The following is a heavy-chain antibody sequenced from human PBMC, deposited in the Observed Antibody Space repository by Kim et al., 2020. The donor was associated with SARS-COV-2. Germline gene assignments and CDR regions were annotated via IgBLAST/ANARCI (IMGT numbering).Heavy chain of an antibody. D-gene: IGHD3-22*01. J-gene: IGHJ3*02. Sequence: SETLSLTCAVHGGSFSGYYWSWIRQPPGKGLEWIGEINHSGSTNYNPSLKSRVTISVDTSKNQFSLKLSSVTAADTAVYYCARVRGYYDDAFDIWGQGT. CDR1: GGSFSGYY. CDR3: ARVRGYYDDAFDI. CDR2: INHSGST. V-gene: IGHV4-34*01.